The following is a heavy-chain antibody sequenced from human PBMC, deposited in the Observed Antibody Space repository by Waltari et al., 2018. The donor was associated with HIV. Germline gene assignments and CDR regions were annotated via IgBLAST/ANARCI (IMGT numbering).Heavy chain of an antibody. CDR2: IYHRGGT. J-gene: IGHJ3*02. CDR1: GDSVSSSNW. CDR3: ARGGGIVVKMYADDAFDI. Sequence: QVQLQESGPGLVKPSGTLSLTCAVSGDSVSSSNWWNWVRQPPGKGLEWVGEIYHRGGTHYTPSLKGRVTISVDKSKNQFSLNMSSMTAADTAVYYCARGGGIVVKMYADDAFDIWGQGTMVTVSS. V-gene: IGHV4-4*02. D-gene: IGHD2-2*01.